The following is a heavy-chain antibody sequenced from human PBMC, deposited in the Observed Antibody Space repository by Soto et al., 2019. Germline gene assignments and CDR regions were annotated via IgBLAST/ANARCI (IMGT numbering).Heavy chain of an antibody. J-gene: IGHJ4*02. Sequence: GGSLRLSCAASGFTFSSYAMHWVRQAPGKGLEWVAVISYDGSNKYYADSVKGRFTISRDNSKNTLYLQMNSLRAEDTAVYYCARAESIVVVPAAIFWGQGTLATVSS. CDR1: GFTFSSYA. CDR3: ARAESIVVVPAAIF. CDR2: ISYDGSNK. D-gene: IGHD2-2*01. V-gene: IGHV3-30-3*01.